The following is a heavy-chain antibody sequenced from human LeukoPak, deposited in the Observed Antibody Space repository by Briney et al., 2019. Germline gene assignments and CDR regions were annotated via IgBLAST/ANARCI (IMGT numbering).Heavy chain of an antibody. J-gene: IGHJ4*02. CDR2: ISSSSSAI. CDR3: ARAAVLDF. Sequence: GGSLRLSCAASGFISSSYSINWVRQAPGKGLEWLSYISSSSSAINYADSVKGRFTISRDNAKNSLYLQMNSLRDEDTAVYYCARAAVLDFWGQGTLVTVSS. V-gene: IGHV3-48*02. D-gene: IGHD6-6*01. CDR1: GFISSSYS.